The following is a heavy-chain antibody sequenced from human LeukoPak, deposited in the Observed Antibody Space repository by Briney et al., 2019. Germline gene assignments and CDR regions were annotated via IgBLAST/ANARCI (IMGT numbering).Heavy chain of an antibody. CDR1: GGSISSGGYS. Sequence: SETLSLTCAVSGGSISSGGYSWSWIRQPPGKGLEWIGYIYHSGSTYYNPSLKSRVTISVDPSKNQFSLKLTSVTAAGTAVYYCARRGASSNWFDPWGQGTLVTVSS. J-gene: IGHJ5*02. V-gene: IGHV4-30-2*05. CDR3: ARRGASSNWFDP. CDR2: IYHSGST. D-gene: IGHD1-26*01.